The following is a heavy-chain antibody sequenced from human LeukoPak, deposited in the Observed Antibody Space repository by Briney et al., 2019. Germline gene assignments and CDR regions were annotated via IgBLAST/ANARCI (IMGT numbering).Heavy chain of an antibody. Sequence: GASVKVSCKGSGYTFTSYDINWVRQATGQGLEWMGWMNPNSGNTGYAQKFQGRVTMTRNTSISTAYMELSSLRSEDTAVYYCARGRYSGSYHYYGMNVWGQGTTVTISS. CDR1: GYTFTSYD. CDR3: ARGRYSGSYHYYGMNV. V-gene: IGHV1-8*01. D-gene: IGHD1-26*01. CDR2: MNPNSGNT. J-gene: IGHJ6*02.